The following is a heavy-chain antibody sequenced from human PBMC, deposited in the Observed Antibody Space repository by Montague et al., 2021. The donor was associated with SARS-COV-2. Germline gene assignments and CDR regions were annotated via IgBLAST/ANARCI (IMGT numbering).Heavy chain of an antibody. CDR3: AGVRFNAWHYFDY. J-gene: IGHJ4*02. D-gene: IGHD3-16*01. V-gene: IGHV4-61*02. CDR2: IFTSGNT. CDR1: DGSITSDNYY. Sequence: TLSLTCTVSDGSITSDNYYWSWIRQPAGKGLEWIGRIFTSGNTDYNPSLTGRVTMSLDTSESRFSLKLNSVTAADTAIYYCAGVRFNAWHYFDYWGPGILVTVS.